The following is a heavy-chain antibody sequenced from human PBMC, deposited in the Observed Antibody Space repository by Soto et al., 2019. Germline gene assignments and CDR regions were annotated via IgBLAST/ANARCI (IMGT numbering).Heavy chain of an antibody. CDR1: GSSISSGDYY. D-gene: IGHD3-3*02. CDR3: ASPKIAFYNWFDP. CDR2: IYYSGST. V-gene: IGHV4-30-4*02. Sequence: SDTLSLTCTVSGSSISSGDYYWRSIRQPPGKGLEWIGYIYYSGSTYYNPSLKSRVTISVDTSKNQFSLKLSSVTAADTAVYYCASPKIAFYNWFDPWGQGTLVTVS. J-gene: IGHJ5*02.